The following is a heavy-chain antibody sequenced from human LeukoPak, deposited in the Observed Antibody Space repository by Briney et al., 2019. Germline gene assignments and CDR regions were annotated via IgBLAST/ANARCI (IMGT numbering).Heavy chain of an antibody. J-gene: IGHJ4*02. CDR2: MFYSGST. CDR3: ARHRSRDGYHGKPYYFDY. D-gene: IGHD5-24*01. CDR1: GGSFSSSSYY. Sequence: SETLSLTCTVSGGSFSSSSYYWGWIRQAPGKGLEWIGSMFYSGSTYYNPSLKSRVTISVDTTKNQLSLKRSSATAADAAVYFCARHRSRDGYHGKPYYFDYWGPGTLVTVSS. V-gene: IGHV4-39*01.